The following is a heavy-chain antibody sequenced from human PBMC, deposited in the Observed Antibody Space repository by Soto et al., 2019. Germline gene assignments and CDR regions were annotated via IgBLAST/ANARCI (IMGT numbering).Heavy chain of an antibody. D-gene: IGHD3-10*01. J-gene: IGHJ6*03. Sequence: EVQLVESGGGLVQPGGSLRLSCAASGFTVSSNYMSWVRQAPGKGLEWVSVIYSGGSTYYADSVKGRFTISRDNSKNTLYLQMNSLRAEDTAVYYCARDRRGWFGESYYYMDVWGKGTTVTVSS. CDR2: IYSGGST. CDR1: GFTVSSNY. CDR3: ARDRRGWFGESYYYMDV. V-gene: IGHV3-66*01.